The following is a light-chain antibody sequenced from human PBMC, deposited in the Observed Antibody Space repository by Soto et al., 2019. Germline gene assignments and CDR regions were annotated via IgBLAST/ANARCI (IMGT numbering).Light chain of an antibody. CDR3: QQLNSYPLT. V-gene: IGKV1-9*01. CDR1: QGISSY. Sequence: DIQLTQSPSFLSASVGDRVTITCRASQGISSYLAWYQQKPGQAPNLLIYAASTLQSGVPSRFSGSGSGTEFTLTISSLQPEDFATYYGQQLNSYPLTFGGGTKVEIK. CDR2: AAS. J-gene: IGKJ4*01.